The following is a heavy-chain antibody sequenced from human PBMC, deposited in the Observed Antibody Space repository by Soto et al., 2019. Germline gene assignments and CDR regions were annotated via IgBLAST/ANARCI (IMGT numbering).Heavy chain of an antibody. D-gene: IGHD2-2*01. CDR2: INHSGST. CDR1: GGSFSGYY. V-gene: IGHV4-34*01. Sequence: SETLSLTCAVYGGSFSGYYWSWIRQPPGKGLEWIGEINHSGSTNYNPSLKSRVTISVDTSKNQFSLKLSSVTAADTAVYYFGRGAKDFVVVPAAMSNFDYYYYMDVWGKGTTVTVSS. CDR3: GRGAKDFVVVPAAMSNFDYYYYMDV. J-gene: IGHJ6*03.